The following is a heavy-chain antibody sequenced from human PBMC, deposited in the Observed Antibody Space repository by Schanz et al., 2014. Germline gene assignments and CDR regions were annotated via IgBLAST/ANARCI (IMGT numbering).Heavy chain of an antibody. CDR1: GYTFTSYS. Sequence: QVQLVQSGAEVKKPGASVKVSCKASGYTFTSYSMHWVRQAPGQGLEWMGMINPSGGSTTYAQKFQGRVTMTRDTSTSTVYMELSRLTSDDTAIYYCARDDRFLEWSLLDYWGQGTLXTVSS. CDR3: ARDDRFLEWSLLDY. J-gene: IGHJ4*02. CDR2: INPSGGST. V-gene: IGHV1-46*01. D-gene: IGHD3-3*01.